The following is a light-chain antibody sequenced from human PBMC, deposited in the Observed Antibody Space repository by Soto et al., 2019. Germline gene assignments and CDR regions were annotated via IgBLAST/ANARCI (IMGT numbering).Light chain of an antibody. Sequence: QSVLTQPASVSGSPGQSITISCTGTSSDVGGFNYVSWYQQHPGKAPKLMIYDVINRPSGVPHRFFGSKSDNTASLTISGLQAEDEADYYCSSYTTSSTLVFGGGTKLTVL. V-gene: IGLV2-14*03. CDR3: SSYTTSSTLV. J-gene: IGLJ2*01. CDR1: SSDVGGFNY. CDR2: DVI.